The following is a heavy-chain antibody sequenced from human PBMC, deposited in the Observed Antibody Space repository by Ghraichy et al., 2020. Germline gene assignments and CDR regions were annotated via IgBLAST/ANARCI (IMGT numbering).Heavy chain of an antibody. J-gene: IGHJ3*02. CDR2: MNPNSGKT. CDR3: ARTRGDYVWGSYRGDAFDI. D-gene: IGHD3-16*02. Sequence: ASVKVSCKASGYTFTSYDINWVRQATGQGLEWMGWMNPNSGKTGYAQKFQGRVTITRNTSISTAYMELSSLRSEDTAVYYCARTRGDYVWGSYRGDAFDIWGQGTMVTVSS. CDR1: GYTFTSYD. V-gene: IGHV1-8*03.